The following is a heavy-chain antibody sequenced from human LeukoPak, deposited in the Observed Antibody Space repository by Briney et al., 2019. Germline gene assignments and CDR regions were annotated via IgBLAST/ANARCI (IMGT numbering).Heavy chain of an antibody. CDR3: ARHVKDYYPNY. V-gene: IGHV4-4*09. Sequence: SETLFLTCCVSAGSIGNYYWSWIRQTPGKGLEWIGYFYPTGGTNYNPSLRSRVTMSLDTSNNQFSLRLTSVTAADTAVYYCARHVKDYYPNYWGQGILVTVSS. J-gene: IGHJ4*02. D-gene: IGHD1-26*01. CDR2: FYPTGGT. CDR1: AGSIGNYY.